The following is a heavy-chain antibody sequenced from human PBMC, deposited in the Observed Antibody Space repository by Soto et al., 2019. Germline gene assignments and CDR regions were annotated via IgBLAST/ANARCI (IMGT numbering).Heavy chain of an antibody. CDR2: IYHSGST. V-gene: IGHV4-30-2*01. CDR3: TRGQVVAAQH. CDR1: GGSISSGGYS. D-gene: IGHD2-15*01. Sequence: QLQLQESGSGLVKPSQTLSLTCAVSGGSISSGGYSWSWIRQPPGKVMEWIGYIYHSGSTYYNPSLKRRVTISVDRSKNQFSLKLSSVPAADTAVYYCTRGQVVAAQHWGQGTLVTVSS. J-gene: IGHJ4*02.